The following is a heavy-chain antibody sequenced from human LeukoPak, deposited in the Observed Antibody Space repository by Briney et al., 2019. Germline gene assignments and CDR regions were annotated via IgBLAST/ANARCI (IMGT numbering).Heavy chain of an antibody. J-gene: IGHJ4*02. CDR3: ARLVRIHTDLFDY. D-gene: IGHD5-18*01. CDR2: ISSSSSTI. CDR1: GFTFSSYS. V-gene: IGHV3-48*01. Sequence: AGGSLRLSCAASGFTFSSYSMNWVRQAPGKGLEWVSCISSSSSTIYYADSVKGRFTISRDNAKNSLYLQMNSLRAEDTAVYYCARLVRIHTDLFDYWGQGTLVTVSS.